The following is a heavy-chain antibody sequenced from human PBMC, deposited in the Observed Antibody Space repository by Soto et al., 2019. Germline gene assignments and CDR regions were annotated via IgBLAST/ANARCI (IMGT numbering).Heavy chain of an antibody. V-gene: IGHV4-61*01. D-gene: IGHD5-12*01. CDR3: ARGLSGYEHYFDY. Sequence: SETLSLTCTVSGGSVSSGSYYWSWIRQPPGKGLEWIGYIYYSGSTNYNPSLKSRVTISVDTSKNQFSLKLSSVTAADTAVYYCARGLSGYEHYFDYWGQGTLVTAPQ. CDR2: IYYSGST. J-gene: IGHJ4*02. CDR1: GGSVSSGSYY.